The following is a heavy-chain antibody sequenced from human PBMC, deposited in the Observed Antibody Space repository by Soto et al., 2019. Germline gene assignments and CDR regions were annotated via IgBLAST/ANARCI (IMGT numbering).Heavy chain of an antibody. CDR1: GFTFSSYG. Sequence: GGSLRLSCAASGFTFSSYGMHWVRQAPGKGLEWVAVIWYDGSNKYYADSVKGRFTISRDNSKNTLYLQMNSLRAEDTAVYYCARDQRFVEHIVVEDHYYYYYGMDVWGQGTTVTVSS. CDR3: ARDQRFVEHIVVEDHYYYYYGMDV. J-gene: IGHJ6*02. D-gene: IGHD2-21*01. V-gene: IGHV3-33*01. CDR2: IWYDGSNK.